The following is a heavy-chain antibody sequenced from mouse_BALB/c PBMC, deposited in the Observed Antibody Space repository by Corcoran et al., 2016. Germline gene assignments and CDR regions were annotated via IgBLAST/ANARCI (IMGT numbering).Heavy chain of an antibody. CDR3: ARHDGDY. CDR2: RNTDTGVP. V-gene: IGHV9-1*02. CDR1: GDTFTNYG. J-gene: IGHJ2*01. Sequence: QIQLVQTGRELKKPGETVKISCKACGDTFTNYGMNWVKQAQGKGLKWMGWRNTDTGVPTYADDFKGRFAFSLETSASTAYLQINNLKDEDMATYFCARHDGDYWRQGTTLTVSS. D-gene: IGHD2-3*01.